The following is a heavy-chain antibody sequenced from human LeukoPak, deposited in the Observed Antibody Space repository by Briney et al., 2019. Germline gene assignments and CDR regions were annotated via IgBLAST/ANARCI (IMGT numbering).Heavy chain of an antibody. V-gene: IGHV4-59*01. CDR2: IYYSGST. CDR1: VGSISSYY. J-gene: IGHJ3*02. D-gene: IGHD2-15*01. CDR3: ARDKGCSGGSCYSNDAFDI. Sequence: SETLSLTCTVSVGSISSYYWSWIRQPPGKVLEWIGYIYYSGSTNYNPSLKSRVTISVDTSKNQFSLKLSSVTAADTAVYYCARDKGCSGGSCYSNDAFDIWGQGTMVTVSS.